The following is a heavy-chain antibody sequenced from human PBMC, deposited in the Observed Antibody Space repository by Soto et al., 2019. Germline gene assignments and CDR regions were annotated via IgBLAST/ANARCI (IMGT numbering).Heavy chain of an antibody. J-gene: IGHJ4*02. V-gene: IGHV3-9*01. Sequence: EVQLVESGGGLVQPGRSLRLSCAASGFTFDDYAMHWVRQAPGKGLEWVSGISWNSGSIGYADSVKGRFTISRDNAKNSLYLQMNSLRAEYTALYYCATGFWLGQVGATPFDYWGQGTLVTVSS. CDR1: GFTFDDYA. D-gene: IGHD1-26*01. CDR3: ATGFWLGQVGATPFDY. CDR2: ISWNSGSI.